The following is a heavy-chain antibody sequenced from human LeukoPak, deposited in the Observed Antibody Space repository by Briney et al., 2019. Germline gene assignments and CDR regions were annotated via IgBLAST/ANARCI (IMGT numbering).Heavy chain of an antibody. J-gene: IGHJ4*02. V-gene: IGHV3-48*01. CDR1: GFTFSIHG. D-gene: IGHD5-18*01. CDR3: ARDQYSYAHAAH. CDR2: IINSRGTV. Sequence: PGGSLRLSCAASGFTFSIHGMNWVRQAPGKGLEWVSYIINSRGTVYYTDSVQGRFTISRDNARNSLFLQMNSLRAEDTAVYYCARDQYSYAHAAHWGQGTLVTVSS.